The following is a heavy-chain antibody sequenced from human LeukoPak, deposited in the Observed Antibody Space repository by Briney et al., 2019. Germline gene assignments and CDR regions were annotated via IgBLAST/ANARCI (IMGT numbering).Heavy chain of an antibody. D-gene: IGHD6-13*01. J-gene: IGHJ5*02. Sequence: SETLSLTCAVSGGSFSGYYWNWIRQSPGKGLEWIGEINHSGSTHYNPSLKSRVTISVDTSQKQFSLSLTTVTAADTAVYCCARQDGYSSSWPSKNWFDPWGQGTLVTVSS. CDR2: INHSGST. CDR3: ARQDGYSSSWPSKNWFDP. V-gene: IGHV4-34*01. CDR1: GGSFSGYY.